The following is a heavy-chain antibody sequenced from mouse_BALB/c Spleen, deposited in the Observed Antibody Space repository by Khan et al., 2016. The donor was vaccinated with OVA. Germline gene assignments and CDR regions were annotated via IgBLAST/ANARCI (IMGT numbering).Heavy chain of an antibody. Sequence: QMQLEESGAELARPGASVKLSCKASGYTFTSYWMQWVKQRPGQGLEWIGAIYPGIGDTRYTQKFRGKATLTADKSSTTAYMQLSSLASEDSAVYYCARTGGTYDGYFGYFDVWGAGTTVTVSS. CDR1: GYTFTSYW. V-gene: IGHV1-87*01. CDR2: IYPGIGDT. D-gene: IGHD2-3*01. CDR3: ARTGGTYDGYFGYFDV. J-gene: IGHJ1*01.